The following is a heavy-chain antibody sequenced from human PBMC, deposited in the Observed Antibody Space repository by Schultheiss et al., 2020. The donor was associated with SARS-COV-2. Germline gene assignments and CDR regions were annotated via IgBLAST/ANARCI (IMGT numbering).Heavy chain of an antibody. Sequence: GGSLRLSCAASGFTFSSYRMNWVRQAPGKGLEWVGRIKSKTDGGTTDYAAPVKGRFTISRDDSKNTLYLQMNSLKTEDTAVYYCTTNLDYGDYVFPLYAFDIWGQGTMVTVSS. V-gene: IGHV3-15*01. D-gene: IGHD4-17*01. CDR1: GFTFSSYR. CDR2: IKSKTDGGTT. CDR3: TTNLDYGDYVFPLYAFDI. J-gene: IGHJ3*02.